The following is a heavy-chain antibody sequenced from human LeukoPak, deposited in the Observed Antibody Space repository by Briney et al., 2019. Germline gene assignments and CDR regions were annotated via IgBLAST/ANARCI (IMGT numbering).Heavy chain of an antibody. D-gene: IGHD3-22*01. CDR3: ARDRWDYFDSSAYVDY. CDR2: ISYDGSNQ. J-gene: IGHJ4*02. CDR1: GFTFSTYA. V-gene: IGHV3-30*04. Sequence: PGGSLRLSCAASGFTFSTYAIHWVRQAPGKGLEWVALISYDGSNQYYADSVKGRFTISRNNSKNTLYLQMTSLRAEDTAVYFCARDRWDYFDSSAYVDYWGQGTLATVSS.